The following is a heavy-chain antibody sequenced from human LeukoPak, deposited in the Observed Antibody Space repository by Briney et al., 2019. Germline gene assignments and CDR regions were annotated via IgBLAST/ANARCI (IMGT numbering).Heavy chain of an antibody. J-gene: IGHJ4*02. CDR2: ISYDGSNK. D-gene: IGHD3-10*01. CDR1: GFVLSNYG. V-gene: IGHV3-30*19. CDR3: ARDYRGYYFDY. Sequence: GGSLRLSCEASGFVLSNYGMHWVRQIPGKGLEWVAVISYDGSNKYYADSVKGRFTISRDNSKNTLYLQMNSLRAEDTAVYYCARDYRGYYFDYWGQGTLVTVSS.